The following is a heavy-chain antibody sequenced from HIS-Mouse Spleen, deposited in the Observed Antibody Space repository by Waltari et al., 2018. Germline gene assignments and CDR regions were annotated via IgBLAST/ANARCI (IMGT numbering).Heavy chain of an antibody. CDR1: GGPISSTSYY. CDR2: IYYSGST. CDR3: AREIPYSSSWYDWYFDL. V-gene: IGHV4-39*07. Sequence: QLQLQESGPGLVKPSETLSLTCTAPGGPISSTSYYWGWIRQPPGKALEWIGSIYYSGSTYYNPSLKSRVTISVDTSKNQFSLKLSSVTAADTAVYYCAREIPYSSSWYDWYFDLWGRGTLVTVSS. J-gene: IGHJ2*01. D-gene: IGHD6-13*01.